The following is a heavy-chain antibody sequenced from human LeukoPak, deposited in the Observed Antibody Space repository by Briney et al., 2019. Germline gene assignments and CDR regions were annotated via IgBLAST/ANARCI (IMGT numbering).Heavy chain of an antibody. V-gene: IGHV1-2*06. J-gene: IGHJ6*03. CDR2: INPNSGGT. CDR3: ARTAGAVVWYYYMDV. D-gene: IGHD2-2*01. Sequence: ASVKVSCKASGYTFTGYYMHWVRQAPGQGLEWMGRINPNSGGTNYAQKFQGRVTMTRDTSISTAYMELSRLRSEDTAVYYCARTAGAVVWYYYMDVWGKGTTVTVSS. CDR1: GYTFTGYY.